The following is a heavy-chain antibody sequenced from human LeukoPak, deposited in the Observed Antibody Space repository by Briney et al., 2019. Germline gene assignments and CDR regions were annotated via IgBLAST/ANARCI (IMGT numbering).Heavy chain of an antibody. J-gene: IGHJ4*02. CDR2: ISPYNGNT. CDR3: ARHFYGSGTYYHFDY. V-gene: IGHV1-18*01. CDR1: GYTFTSYG. D-gene: IGHD3-10*01. Sequence: ASVQVSCQASGYTFTSYGISWVRQAPGQGPEWMGWISPYNGNTNYAQKFQGRATMTTDTSTSTAYMELRSLRSDDTAVYYCARHFYGSGTYYHFDYWGQGTLVTVSS.